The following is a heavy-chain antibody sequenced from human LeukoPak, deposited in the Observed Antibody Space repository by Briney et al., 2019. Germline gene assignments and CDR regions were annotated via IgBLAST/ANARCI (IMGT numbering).Heavy chain of an antibody. CDR2: IRYDGSNK. V-gene: IGHV3-30*02. J-gene: IGHJ4*02. Sequence: GGSLRLSCAASGFTFSSYGMHWVRQAPGKGLEWVAFIRYDGSNKYYADSVKGRFTISRDNAKNPLYLQMNSLRAEDTAVYYCARVGAGGSGSYSFDYWGQGTLVTVSS. D-gene: IGHD3-10*01. CDR3: ARVGAGGSGSYSFDY. CDR1: GFTFSSYG.